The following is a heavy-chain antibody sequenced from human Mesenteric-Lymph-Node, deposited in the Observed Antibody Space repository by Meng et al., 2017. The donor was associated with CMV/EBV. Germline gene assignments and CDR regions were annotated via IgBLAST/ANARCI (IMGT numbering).Heavy chain of an antibody. D-gene: IGHD2-2*01. V-gene: IGHV3-30*02. CDR3: ARVYYFPGSRYKGHV. CDR2: IRYDGSNK. J-gene: IGHJ3*01. Sequence: GESLKISCAASGFTFSSYGMHWVRQAPGKGLEWVAFIRYDGSNKYYADSVKGRFTISRDNAKDSMYLQMDNLRAEDTALYYCARVYYFPGSRYKGHVWGLGTMVTVSS. CDR1: GFTFSSYG.